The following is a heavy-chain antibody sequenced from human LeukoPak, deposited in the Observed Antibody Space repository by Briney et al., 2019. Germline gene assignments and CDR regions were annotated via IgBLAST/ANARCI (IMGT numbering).Heavy chain of an antibody. J-gene: IGHJ3*02. V-gene: IGHV4-39*01. CDR3: ARRARRDDAFDI. CDR2: IYYSGST. Sequence: WIRQPPGKGLEWIGSIYYSGSTYYNPSLKSRVTISVDTSKNQFSLKLSSVTAADTAVYYCARRARRDDAFDIWGQGTMVTVSS.